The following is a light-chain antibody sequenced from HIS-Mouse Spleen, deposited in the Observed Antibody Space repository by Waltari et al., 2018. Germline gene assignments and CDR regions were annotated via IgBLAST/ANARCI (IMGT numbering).Light chain of an antibody. J-gene: IGLJ3*02. CDR2: EDN. CDR1: SVSIASNH. CDR3: QSYDSSNLV. Sequence: NFMLTQPHSVSESPGKTVTISCTRSSVSIASNHVQWYQQRPGSAPTTVIYEDNQRPSGVPDRFSGSIDSSSNSASLTISGLKTEDEADYYCQSYDSSNLVFGGGTKLTVL. V-gene: IGLV6-57*04.